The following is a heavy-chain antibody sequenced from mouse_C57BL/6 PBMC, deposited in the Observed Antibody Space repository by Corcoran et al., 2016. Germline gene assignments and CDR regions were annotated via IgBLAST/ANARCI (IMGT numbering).Heavy chain of an antibody. D-gene: IGHD1-1*01. CDR2: IYPRSGNT. CDR1: GYTFTSYG. Sequence: QVQLQQSGAELARPGASVKLSCKASGYTFTSYGISWVKQRTGQGLEWIGEIYPRSGNTYYNEKFKGKATLTADKSSSTAYMEFRSLTSEDSAVYFCARRGYYGSRYFDVWGTGTTVTVSS. CDR3: ARRGYYGSRYFDV. J-gene: IGHJ1*03. V-gene: IGHV1-81*01.